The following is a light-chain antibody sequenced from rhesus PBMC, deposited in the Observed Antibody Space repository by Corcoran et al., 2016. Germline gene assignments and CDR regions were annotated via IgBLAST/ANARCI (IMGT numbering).Light chain of an antibody. V-gene: IGKV1-74*01. CDR2: KAS. J-gene: IGKJ4*01. CDR1: ENVNNY. CDR3: QHCYGTPLT. Sequence: DIQMTQSPSSLSASVGDRVTITCRASENVNNYFNWYQQKPGKATKLLIYKASTLQSGVPSRFSGSGSGTDYTFTISNLQPEDVATYYCQHCYGTPLTFGGGTKVGIK.